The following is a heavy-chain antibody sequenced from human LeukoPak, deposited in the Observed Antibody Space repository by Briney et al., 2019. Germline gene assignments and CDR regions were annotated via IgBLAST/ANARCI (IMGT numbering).Heavy chain of an antibody. Sequence: SETLSLTCSVFGDSITSGSYYWSWIRQPAGKGLEWIGRFYTSGSTNYNPSLKSRVTISVDTSKNQFSLNLRSVTAADTGVYYCARGGVTPFDYWGQGTLVTVSS. CDR1: GDSITSGSYY. J-gene: IGHJ4*02. CDR2: FYTSGST. D-gene: IGHD4-23*01. CDR3: ARGGVTPFDY. V-gene: IGHV4-61*02.